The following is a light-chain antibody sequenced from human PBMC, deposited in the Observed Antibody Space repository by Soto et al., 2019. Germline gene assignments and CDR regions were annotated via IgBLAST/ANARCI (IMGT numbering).Light chain of an antibody. Sequence: DIQMTQSPSSLSASVGGRVTITCRASQSVSSYLNWYQQKPGKAPKLLIYATSTLQSGVPSRFSGSGSGTDFTLTISSLQPEDFATYHCQQYESYSPLTFGGGTKVDIK. CDR2: ATS. CDR1: QSVSSY. J-gene: IGKJ4*01. CDR3: QQYESYSPLT. V-gene: IGKV1-39*01.